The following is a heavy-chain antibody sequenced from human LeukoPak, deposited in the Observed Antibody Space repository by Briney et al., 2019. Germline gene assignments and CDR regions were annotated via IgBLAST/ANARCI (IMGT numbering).Heavy chain of an antibody. J-gene: IGHJ3*02. CDR3: AKGLVVAAIYYAFDI. CDR2: ISGSGGST. V-gene: IGHV3-23*01. Sequence: GGSLRLSCAASGFTFSSYEMNWVRQAPGKGLEWVSAISGSGGSTYYADSVKGRFTISRDNSKNTLYLQMNSLRAEDTAVYYCAKGLVVAAIYYAFDIWGQGTMVTVSS. CDR1: GFTFSSYE. D-gene: IGHD2-15*01.